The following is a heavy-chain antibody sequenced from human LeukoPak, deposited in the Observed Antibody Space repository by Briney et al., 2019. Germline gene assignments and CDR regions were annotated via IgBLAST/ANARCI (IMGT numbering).Heavy chain of an antibody. CDR2: IRHDGNLQ. CDR1: GFMFNTFG. D-gene: IGHD3-3*01. J-gene: IGHJ4*02. CDR3: VKESVEGDY. Sequence: GGSLRLSCATPGFMFNTFGMHWVRQAPGKGLEWLAFIRHDGNLQSYAYSVQGRFTISRDNSKNTVYLQMNSLTPHDSALYYCVKESVEGDYWGQGTLVSVSS. V-gene: IGHV3-30*02.